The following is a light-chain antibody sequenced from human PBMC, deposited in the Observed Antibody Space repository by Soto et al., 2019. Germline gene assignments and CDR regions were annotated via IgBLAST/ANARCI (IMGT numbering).Light chain of an antibody. CDR1: SSDIGGYDF. CDR2: DVT. V-gene: IGLV2-14*01. J-gene: IGLJ1*01. CDR3: NSHRTSSTYV. Sequence: QSALTQPASVSGSPGQSITISCIGTSSDIGGYDFVSWYQQHPGKAPKLLIYDVTNRPSGVSYRFAGSKSGNAASLTISGLQAEDEADYYSNSHRTSSTYVFGTGTKVTVL.